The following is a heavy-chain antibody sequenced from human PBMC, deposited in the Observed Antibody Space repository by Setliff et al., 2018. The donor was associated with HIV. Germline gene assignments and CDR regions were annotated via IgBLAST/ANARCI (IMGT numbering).Heavy chain of an antibody. CDR1: GDAFNSYA. J-gene: IGHJ4*02. Sequence: GASVKVSCKASGDAFNSYAISWVRQAPGQGLEWVGGILGIFGTTYYAQKFQGRVTITTDESTITSYMELSSLRSEDTAVYYCARDRSYYPNYFDFWGQGTLVTVSS. CDR2: ILGIFGTT. CDR3: ARDRSYYPNYFDF. D-gene: IGHD3-10*01. V-gene: IGHV1-69*05.